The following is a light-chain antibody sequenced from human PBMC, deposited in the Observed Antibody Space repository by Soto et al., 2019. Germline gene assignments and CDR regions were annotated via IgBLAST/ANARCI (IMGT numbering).Light chain of an antibody. J-gene: IGLJ2*01. CDR3: CSYAGSYTLLG. CDR1: SSDIGDYNF. Sequence: QSVLTQPRSVSGSPGQSVTISCTGTSSDIGDYNFVSWYQEHPGKAPKLMTYDVSKRPSGVPDRFSGSKSGNTASLTISGLQAEDEADYFCCSYAGSYTLLGFGGGTKVTVL. V-gene: IGLV2-11*01. CDR2: DVS.